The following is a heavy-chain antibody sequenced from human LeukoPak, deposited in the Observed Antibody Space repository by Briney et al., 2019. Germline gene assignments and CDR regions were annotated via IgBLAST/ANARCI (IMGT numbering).Heavy chain of an antibody. CDR3: ARGLELRGMVAYFDY. D-gene: IGHD1-7*01. CDR2: IYYSGST. CDR1: GGSISSYY. V-gene: IGHV4-59*01. J-gene: IGHJ4*02. Sequence: SETLSLTCTVSGGSISSYYWSWIRQPPGKGLEWIGYIYYSGSTNYNPSLKSRVTISVDTSKNQFSLKLSSVTAADTAVYYCARGLELRGMVAYFDYWGQGTLVTVSS.